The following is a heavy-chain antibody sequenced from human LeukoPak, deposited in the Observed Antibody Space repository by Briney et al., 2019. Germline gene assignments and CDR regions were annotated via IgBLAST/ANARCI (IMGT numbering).Heavy chain of an antibody. D-gene: IGHD6-6*01. J-gene: IGHJ4*02. CDR3: ARGGHEYSSSSPFDY. Sequence: PGESLRISCKGSGYSFTNYWISWVRQMPGKGQEWMGRIDPSDSYTNYSPSLQGHVTISADKSISTAYLQWSSLKASDTAMYYCARGGHEYSSSSPFDYWGQGTLVTVSS. CDR2: IDPSDSYT. CDR1: GYSFTNYW. V-gene: IGHV5-10-1*01.